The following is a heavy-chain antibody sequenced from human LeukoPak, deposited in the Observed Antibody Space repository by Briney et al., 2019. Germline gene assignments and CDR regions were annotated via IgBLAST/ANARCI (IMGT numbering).Heavy chain of an antibody. CDR3: VRGFSTFFDY. CDR1: GDSVSTNSAA. D-gene: IGHD3-10*01. Sequence: SQTLSLTCAISGDSVSTNSAAWNWIRQSPSRGLEWLGRTYYRWKWYNDSAISVKSRMSINPDTSKNRFSLQLHSVTPADTAVYYCVRGFSTFFDYWGQGTLVTVSS. J-gene: IGHJ4*02. CDR2: TYYRWKWYN. V-gene: IGHV6-1*01.